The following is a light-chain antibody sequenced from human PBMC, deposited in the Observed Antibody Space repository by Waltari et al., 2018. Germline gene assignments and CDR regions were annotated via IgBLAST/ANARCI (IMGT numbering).Light chain of an antibody. CDR2: RRS. Sequence: QSVLTQPPSVSGAPGQRVTISCTGSSSNIGAGYDVHWYQQLPGTAPKLLIYRRSNRPSGVPDRFSGSKSGTSASLAITGLQAEDEADYYCQSYDSSLSGSNVFGSGTKVTVL. CDR3: QSYDSSLSGSNV. J-gene: IGLJ6*01. CDR1: SSNIGAGYD. V-gene: IGLV1-40*01.